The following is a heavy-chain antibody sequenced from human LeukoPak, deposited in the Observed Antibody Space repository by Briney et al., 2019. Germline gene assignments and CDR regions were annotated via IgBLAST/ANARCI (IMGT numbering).Heavy chain of an antibody. CDR1: GYTFTIYG. CDR3: ARDEPPYYYDSSGYYLDY. D-gene: IGHD3-22*01. Sequence: ASVTVSCKASGYTFTIYGITWVRQAPGQGGEWVGWISAYNRNTNYAQKLQGRVSMTTDTSTSTAYMELRSLRSDDTAVYYCARDEPPYYYDSSGYYLDYWGQGTLVTVSS. J-gene: IGHJ4*02. V-gene: IGHV1-18*01. CDR2: ISAYNRNT.